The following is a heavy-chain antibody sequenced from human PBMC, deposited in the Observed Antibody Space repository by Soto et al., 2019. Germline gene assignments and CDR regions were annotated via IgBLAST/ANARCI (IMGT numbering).Heavy chain of an antibody. CDR2: IYYRGNA. D-gene: IGHD3-9*01. V-gene: IGHV4-39*01. CDR1: DDSINSDKYY. J-gene: IGHJ4*02. Sequence: QLQLQESGPGLVKPSETLSLTCSVSDDSINSDKYYWGWIRQPPGKGLEWIGSIYYRGNAYYNPSLQTRVPIPLDKSRSQFSLKLNSVTAADSAVYFGARLEGLATISYYFDFWGPGALVTVSS. CDR3: ARLEGLATISYYFDF.